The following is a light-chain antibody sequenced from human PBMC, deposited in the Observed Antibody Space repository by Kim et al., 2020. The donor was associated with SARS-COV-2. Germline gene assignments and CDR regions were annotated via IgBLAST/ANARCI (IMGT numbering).Light chain of an antibody. V-gene: IGKV3-20*01. CDR3: QQYGASVP. J-gene: IGKJ4*01. CDR1: QSVSSSY. Sequence: EIVLTQSPGTLSLSPGERATLSCRASQSVSSSYLAWYQHKPGQAPRLLIYGASSRATGIQDRFSGSGSGTDFTLTISRLEPEDLAVYFCQQYGASVPFGGGTKVDIK. CDR2: GAS.